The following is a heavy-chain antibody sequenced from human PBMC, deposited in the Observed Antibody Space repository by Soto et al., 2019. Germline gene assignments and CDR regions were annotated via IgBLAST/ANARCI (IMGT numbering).Heavy chain of an antibody. D-gene: IGHD3-22*01. CDR1: GGSISSSSYY. J-gene: IGHJ4*02. Sequence: PSETLSLTCTVSGGSISSSSYYWGWIRQPPGKGLEWIGSIYYSGSTYYNPSLKSRVTISVDTSKNQFSLKLSSVTAADPAVYYCARHPITVMVVYWGQGALVKVSS. CDR2: IYYSGST. CDR3: ARHPITVMVVY. V-gene: IGHV4-39*01.